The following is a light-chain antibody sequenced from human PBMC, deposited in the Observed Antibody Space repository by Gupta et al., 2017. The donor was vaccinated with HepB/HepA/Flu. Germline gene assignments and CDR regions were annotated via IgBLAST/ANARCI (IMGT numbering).Light chain of an antibody. Sequence: QSVLTQPPSVSAAPGQRVTISCTGSSSNIGAGYDVHWYQQLPGTAPKLLIYGNSNRPSGVPDRFSGSKSGTSASLAITGLQAEDEADYYCQSYDSSLREVFGGGTKLTVL. J-gene: IGLJ2*01. V-gene: IGLV1-40*01. CDR3: QSYDSSLREV. CDR1: SSNIGAGYD. CDR2: GNS.